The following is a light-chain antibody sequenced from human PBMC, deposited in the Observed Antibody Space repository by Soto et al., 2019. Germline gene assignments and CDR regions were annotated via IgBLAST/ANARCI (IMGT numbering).Light chain of an antibody. J-gene: IGKJ4*01. Sequence: EIVLTQSPATLSLSPGERATLSCRASQSVSSYLAWYQQKPGQAPRLLIYDASNRATGSPGRFSGSGSGTGFTLTISSLEPEDFAVYYCQQRSNWPPGTFGGGTKVEIK. V-gene: IGKV3-11*01. CDR2: DAS. CDR3: QQRSNWPPGT. CDR1: QSVSSY.